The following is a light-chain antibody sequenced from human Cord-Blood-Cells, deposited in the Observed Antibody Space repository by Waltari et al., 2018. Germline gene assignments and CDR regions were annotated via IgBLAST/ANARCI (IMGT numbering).Light chain of an antibody. J-gene: IGLJ3*02. Sequence: SYVLTQPPSVSVAPGKTARITCGGNNIGSKSAHCYQQKPGQAPVLVIYYDSDRPSGIPERFSGSNSGNTATLTISRVEAWDEADYYCQVWDSSSDHWVFGGGTKLTVL. V-gene: IGLV3-21*04. CDR1: NIGSKS. CDR3: QVWDSSSDHWV. CDR2: YDS.